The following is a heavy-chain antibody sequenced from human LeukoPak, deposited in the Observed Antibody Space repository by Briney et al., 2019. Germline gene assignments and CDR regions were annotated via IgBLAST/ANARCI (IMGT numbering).Heavy chain of an antibody. CDR3: AGDGYSGYCGMDV. CDR1: SGSISRYH. V-gene: IGHV4-59*01. D-gene: IGHD5-12*01. CDR2: THYSGNS. Sequence: SETLSLTCIVSSGSISRYHWSWIRQPPGKGLEWIAYTHYSGNSNYNPSLKSRVTISVDTSKNQFSLKLSSVTAADTAVYYCAGDGYSGYCGMDVWGQGTTVTVSS. J-gene: IGHJ6*02.